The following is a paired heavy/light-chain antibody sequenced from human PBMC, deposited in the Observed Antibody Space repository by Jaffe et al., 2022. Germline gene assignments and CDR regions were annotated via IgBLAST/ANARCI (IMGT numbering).Light chain of an antibody. Sequence: EIVMTQSPATLSVSPGERATLSCRASQSVSSNLAWYQQKPGQAPRLLIYGASTRATGIPARFSGSGSGTEFTLTISSLQSEDFAVYYCQQYNNWPITFGGGTKVEIK. J-gene: IGKJ4*01. CDR3: QQYNNWPIT. V-gene: IGKV3-15*01. CDR1: QSVSSN. CDR2: GAS.
Heavy chain of an antibody. CDR3: ARGYCSSTSCYARSFYYYMDV. CDR2: INHSGST. Sequence: QVQLQQWGAGLLKPSETLSLTCAVYGGSFSGYYWSWIRQPPGKGLEWIGEINHSGSTNYNPSLKSRVTISVDTSKNQFSLKLSSVTAADTAVYYCARGYCSSTSCYARSFYYYMDVWGKGTTVTVSS. D-gene: IGHD2-2*01. J-gene: IGHJ6*03. CDR1: GGSFSGYY. V-gene: IGHV4-34*01.